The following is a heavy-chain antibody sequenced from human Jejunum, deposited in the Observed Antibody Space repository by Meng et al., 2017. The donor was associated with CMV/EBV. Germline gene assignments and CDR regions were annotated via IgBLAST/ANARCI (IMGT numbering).Heavy chain of an antibody. CDR1: GGASSSGDYY. J-gene: IGHJ5*02. CDR3: ASYYYDASGHNWFDA. D-gene: IGHD3-22*01. CDR2: ISYSGST. V-gene: IGHV4-30-4*08. Sequence: SGGASSSGDYYWSWIRQAPGKGLEWIGYISYSGSTYYNPSLKTRITISIDTSKAQFSLKMSSVTAADTAVYYCASYYYDASGHNWFDAWGRGILVTVSS.